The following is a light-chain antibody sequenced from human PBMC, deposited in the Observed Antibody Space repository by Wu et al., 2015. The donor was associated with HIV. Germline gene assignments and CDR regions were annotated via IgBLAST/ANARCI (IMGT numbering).Light chain of an antibody. CDR3: QKYNSDPLT. CDR1: QSISNY. J-gene: IGKJ3*01. CDR2: ATS. V-gene: IGKV1-39*01. Sequence: DIQMTQSPSSLSASVGDRVTITCRASQSISNYLNWYQQKEGKAPKLLIYATSILQSGVPSRFSGSGSGTDFTLTISSLQPEDVATYYCQKYNSDPLTFGPGTKVDIK.